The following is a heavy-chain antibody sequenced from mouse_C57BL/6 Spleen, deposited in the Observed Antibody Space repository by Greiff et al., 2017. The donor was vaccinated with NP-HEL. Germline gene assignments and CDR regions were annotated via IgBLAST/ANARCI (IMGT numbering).Heavy chain of an antibody. CDR1: GYSFTSYY. V-gene: IGHV1-42*01. CDR3: AITPFAY. J-gene: IGHJ3*01. CDR2: INPSTGGT. Sequence: VQLQQSGPELVKPGASVKISCKASGYSFTSYYMNWVKQSPEKSLEWIGEINPSTGGTTYNQKFKAKATLTVDKSSSTAYMQLKSLTSEDSAVYYCAITPFAYWGQGTLVTFSA.